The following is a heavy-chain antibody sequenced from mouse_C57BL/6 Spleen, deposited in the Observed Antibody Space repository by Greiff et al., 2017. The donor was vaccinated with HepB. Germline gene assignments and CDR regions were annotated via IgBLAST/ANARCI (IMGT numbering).Heavy chain of an antibody. CDR1: GYTFTSYW. V-gene: IGHV1-53*01. J-gene: IGHJ1*03. CDR2: INPSNGGT. D-gene: IGHD1-1*01. Sequence: VQLQQPGTELVKPGASVKLSYKASGYTFTSYWMHWVKQRPGQGLEWIGNINPSNGGTNYNEKFKSKATLTVDKSSSTAYMQLGSLTSEDSAVYYCAREEITTVVATRYFDVWGTGTTVTVSS. CDR3: AREEITTVVATRYFDV.